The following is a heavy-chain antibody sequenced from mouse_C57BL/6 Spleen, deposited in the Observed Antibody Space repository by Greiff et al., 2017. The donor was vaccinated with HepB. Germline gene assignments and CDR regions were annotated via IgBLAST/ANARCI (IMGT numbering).Heavy chain of an antibody. Sequence: VQLQQSGAELVKPGASVKLSCKASGYTFTSYWMQWVKQRPGQGLEWIGEIDPSDSYTNYNQKFKGKATLTVDTSSSTAYMQLSSLTSEDSAVYYCARSSGGTEFAYWGQGTLVTVSA. CDR2: IDPSDSYT. D-gene: IGHD4-1*01. CDR3: ARSSGGTEFAY. J-gene: IGHJ3*01. V-gene: IGHV1-50*01. CDR1: GYTFTSYW.